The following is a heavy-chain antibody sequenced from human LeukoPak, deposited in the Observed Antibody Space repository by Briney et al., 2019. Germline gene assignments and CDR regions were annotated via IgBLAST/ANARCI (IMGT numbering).Heavy chain of an antibody. D-gene: IGHD3-10*01. CDR2: IYYSGST. Sequence: SQTLSLTCTVSGGSISSGGYYWSWIRQHPGKGLEWIGYIYYSGSTYYNPSLKSRATISVDTSKNQFSLKLSSVTAADTAVYYCARDSDYYGSGSSGYFDCWGQGTLVTVSS. CDR3: ARDSDYYGSGSSGYFDC. CDR1: GGSISSGGYY. V-gene: IGHV4-31*03. J-gene: IGHJ4*02.